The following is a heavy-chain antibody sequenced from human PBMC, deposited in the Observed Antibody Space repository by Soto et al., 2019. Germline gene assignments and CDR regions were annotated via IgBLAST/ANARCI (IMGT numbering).Heavy chain of an antibody. CDR1: GFTFSNYA. V-gene: IGHV3-30-3*01. J-gene: IGHJ6*02. CDR3: ARGFWSGYRAKMDV. CDR2: ISHDGSNE. Sequence: GGSLRLSCAASGFTFSNYAMNWVRQAPGMGLEWVAVISHDGSNEDYADSVKGRFTISRDSSKSTLYVQMNSLRAGDTAVYYCARGFWSGYRAKMDVWGQGTTVTVSS. D-gene: IGHD3-3*01.